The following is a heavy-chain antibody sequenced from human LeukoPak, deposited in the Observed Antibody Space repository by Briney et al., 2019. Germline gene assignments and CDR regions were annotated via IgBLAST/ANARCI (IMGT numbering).Heavy chain of an antibody. CDR2: INTNTGNP. CDR3: ARVPFVVMAVTGSWFDP. V-gene: IGHV7-4-1*02. J-gene: IGHJ5*02. Sequence: ASVKVSCKASGYTFTSYAMNWVRQAPGQGLEWMGWINTNTGNPTYAQGFTGRFVFSLDTSVSTAYLQISSLKAADTAMYYCARVPFVVMAVTGSWFDPWGQGTLVTVSS. D-gene: IGHD2-8*01. CDR1: GYTFTSYA.